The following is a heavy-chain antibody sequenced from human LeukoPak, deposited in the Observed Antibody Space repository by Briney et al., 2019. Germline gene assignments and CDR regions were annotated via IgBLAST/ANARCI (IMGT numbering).Heavy chain of an antibody. J-gene: IGHJ4*02. CDR3: ARFGGSSSWSNFDY. V-gene: IGHV4-59*01. Sequence: SETLSLTCTVSGASIRGYYWSWIRQPPTEGLEWIGYIYDRGNTKYNPSLKSRVAMSIDTSKNQFALKLNSVTAADAAVYYCARFGGSSSWSNFDYWGQGTLVTVSS. CDR2: IYDRGNT. D-gene: IGHD6-13*01. CDR1: GASIRGYY.